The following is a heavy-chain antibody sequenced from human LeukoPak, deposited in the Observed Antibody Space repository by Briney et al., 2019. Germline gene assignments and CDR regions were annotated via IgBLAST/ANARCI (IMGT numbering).Heavy chain of an antibody. J-gene: IGHJ6*03. CDR3: ARMFPLRYFDWAPGYYMDV. D-gene: IGHD3-9*01. CDR1: GYTLTSYD. V-gene: IGHV1-8*03. Sequence: ASVNVSCLASGYTLTSYDINWLRQATGQGLEWMGWMNPNSCNTGYAQKFQGRVTITRNTSISTAYMELSSLRSEDTAVYYCARMFPLRYFDWAPGYYMDVWGKGTTVTVSS. CDR2: MNPNSCNT.